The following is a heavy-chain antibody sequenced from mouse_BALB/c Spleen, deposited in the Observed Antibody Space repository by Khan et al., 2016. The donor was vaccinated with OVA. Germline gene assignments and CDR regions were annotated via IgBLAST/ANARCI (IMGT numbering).Heavy chain of an antibody. CDR3: ARAFYNGAWFAY. Sequence: QVQLKESGPGLVAPSQTLSITCTVSGFSLSNYGVHWVRQPPGKGLEWLGVIWAGGSTNHNSALMSRLSISKDDSKSQVFLKMNSLQTYDTAMYYCARAFYNGAWFAYWGQGTLVTVSA. CDR1: GFSLSNYG. J-gene: IGHJ3*01. V-gene: IGHV2-9*02. CDR2: IWAGGST. D-gene: IGHD1-3*01.